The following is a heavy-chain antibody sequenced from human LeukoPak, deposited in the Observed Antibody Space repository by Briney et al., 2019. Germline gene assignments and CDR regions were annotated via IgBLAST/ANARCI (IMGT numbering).Heavy chain of an antibody. Sequence: GGSLRLSCAASGFSFSDSYMSWIRQAPGQGLEWLPYIKSSDTSTFYADSVKGRFTVSRDNAKNSLYLQMNSLRAEDTAVYYCARRGNMSSHAFDIWGQGTVVTVSS. V-gene: IGHV3-11*01. CDR1: GFSFSDSY. D-gene: IGHD2/OR15-2a*01. J-gene: IGHJ3*02. CDR2: IKSSDTST. CDR3: ARRGNMSSHAFDI.